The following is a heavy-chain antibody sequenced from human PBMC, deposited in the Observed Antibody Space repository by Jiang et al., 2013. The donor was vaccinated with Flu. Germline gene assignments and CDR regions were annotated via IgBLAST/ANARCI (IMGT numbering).Heavy chain of an antibody. Sequence: GAEVKKPGESLKISCKGSGYSFTSYWIGWVRQMPGKGLEWMGIIYPGDSDTRYSPSFQGQVTISADKSISTAYLQWSSLKASDTAMYYCATLDIVVVPAAQNAFDIWGQGTMVTVSS. V-gene: IGHV5-51*01. J-gene: IGHJ3*02. D-gene: IGHD2-2*01. CDR2: IYPGDSDT. CDR1: GYSFTSYW. CDR3: ATLDIVVVPAAQNAFDI.